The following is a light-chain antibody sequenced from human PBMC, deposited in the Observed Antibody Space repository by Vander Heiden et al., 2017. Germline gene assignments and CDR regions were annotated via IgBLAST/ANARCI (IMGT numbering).Light chain of an antibody. CDR1: QTTNNY. CDR2: AAS. CDR3: QQSYSMPYT. Sequence: PSSLSASVGDRVTIACRASQTTNNYLNWYQQKPGKAPTLLIYAASSLQSEVPSRFSSSGSGTDFSLTISSLQREDFATYYCQQSYSMPYTFGQGTKLEIK. J-gene: IGKJ2*01. V-gene: IGKV1-39*01.